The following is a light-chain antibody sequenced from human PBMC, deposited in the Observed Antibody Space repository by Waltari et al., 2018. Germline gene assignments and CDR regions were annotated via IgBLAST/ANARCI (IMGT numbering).Light chain of an antibody. J-gene: IGLJ1*01. Sequence: QSALTQAASVSGSPGQSITISCTGTSSVIGSYHLVSWYQQCPGEAPRLIIYEDSKRPSGLSNRFSGSRSGNTASLAISGLQAEDEAHYYCCSYAAPMTYVFGTGTKVTVL. CDR3: CSYAAPMTYV. V-gene: IGLV2-23*01. CDR2: EDS. CDR1: SSVIGSYHL.